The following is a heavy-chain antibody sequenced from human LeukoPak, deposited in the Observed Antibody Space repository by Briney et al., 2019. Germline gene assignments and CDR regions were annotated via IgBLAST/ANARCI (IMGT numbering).Heavy chain of an antibody. V-gene: IGHV3-20*01. Sequence: GGSLRLSCAASGFTFSSYAMSWVRQAPGKGLEWVSGINWNGGSTGYADSVKGRFTISRDSAKNSLYLQMNSLRAEDTALYHCARGLNRHLDIWGQGTMVTVSS. D-gene: IGHD2/OR15-2a*01. CDR1: GFTFSSYA. J-gene: IGHJ3*02. CDR2: INWNGGST. CDR3: ARGLNRHLDI.